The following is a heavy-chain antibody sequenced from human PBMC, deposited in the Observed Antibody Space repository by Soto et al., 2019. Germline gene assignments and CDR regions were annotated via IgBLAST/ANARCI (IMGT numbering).Heavy chain of an antibody. D-gene: IGHD6-19*01. J-gene: IGHJ4*02. CDR3: VYRGYSSGWYRDY. Sequence: PSETLSLTCTVSGGSISSYYWSWIRQPPGKGLEWIGYIYYSGSTNYNPSLKSRVTISVDTSKNQFSLQLNSVTPEDTAVYYCVYRGYSSGWYRDYWGQGTLVTVSS. CDR1: GGSISSYY. V-gene: IGHV4-59*12. CDR2: IYYSGST.